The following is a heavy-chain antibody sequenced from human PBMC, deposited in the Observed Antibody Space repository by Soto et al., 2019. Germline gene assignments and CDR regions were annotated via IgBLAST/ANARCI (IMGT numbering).Heavy chain of an antibody. CDR1: GYTFTSYY. D-gene: IGHD2-21*02. CDR3: ARDHGGTVVTPAFDI. Sequence: ASVKVSCKASGYTFTSYYMHWVRQAPGQGLEWMGIINPSGGSTSYAQKFQGRVTMTRDTSTSTVYMELSSLRSEDTAVYSCARDHGGTVVTPAFDIWGQGTMVTVSS. V-gene: IGHV1-46*01. CDR2: INPSGGST. J-gene: IGHJ3*02.